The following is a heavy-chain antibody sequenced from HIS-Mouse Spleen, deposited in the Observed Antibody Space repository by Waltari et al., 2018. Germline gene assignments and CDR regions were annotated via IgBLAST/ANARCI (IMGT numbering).Heavy chain of an antibody. Sequence: QLQLQESGPGLVKPSETLSLTCTVSGGSISSSSYYWGWIRQPPGKGLEWIGSIYYSGSPYYNPSLKSRVTISVDTSKNQFSLKLSSVTAADTAVYYCARTGTTSYYFDYWGQGTLVTVSS. D-gene: IGHD1-1*01. CDR2: IYYSGSP. CDR3: ARTGTTSYYFDY. J-gene: IGHJ4*02. CDR1: GGSISSSSYY. V-gene: IGHV4-39*01.